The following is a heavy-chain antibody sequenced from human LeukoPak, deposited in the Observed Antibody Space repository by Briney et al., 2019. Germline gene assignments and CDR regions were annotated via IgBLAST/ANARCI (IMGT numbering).Heavy chain of an antibody. D-gene: IGHD6-13*01. V-gene: IGHV1-24*01. Sequence: ASVKVSCKVSGYTLTESSMHWVRQAPGKGLEWMGGFDPEDGETIYAQKFQGRVTMTEDTSTDTAYMELSSLRSEDTAVYYCATDYSSSWYFDYWGQGTLVTVSS. CDR2: FDPEDGET. CDR1: GYTLTESS. J-gene: IGHJ4*02. CDR3: ATDYSSSWYFDY.